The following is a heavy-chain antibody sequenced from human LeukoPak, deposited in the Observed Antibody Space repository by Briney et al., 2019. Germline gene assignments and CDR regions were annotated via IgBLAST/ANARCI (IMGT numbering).Heavy chain of an antibody. J-gene: IGHJ3*02. V-gene: IGHV3-23*01. CDR2: ISGSGGST. D-gene: IGHD3-10*01. CDR3: AKLEVLLWFGEVHDAFDI. Sequence: PGGSLRLSCAASGFTFSSYAMSWVRQAPGKGLEWVSAISGSGGSTYYADSVKGRFTISRENSKTTLYLQMNSLRAEDTAVYYCAKLEVLLWFGEVHDAFDIWGQGTMVTVSS. CDR1: GFTFSSYA.